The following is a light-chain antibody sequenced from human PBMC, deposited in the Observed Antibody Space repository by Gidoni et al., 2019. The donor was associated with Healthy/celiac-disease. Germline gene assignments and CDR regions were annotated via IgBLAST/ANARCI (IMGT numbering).Light chain of an antibody. CDR2: GKN. V-gene: IGLV3-19*01. CDR1: SRRSYY. CDR3: NSRDSSGNLP. Sequence: SSELTQDPAVSVALGQTVRITCQGDSRRSYYASWYQQKPGQAPVIVIYGKNNRPSGIPDRFSGSSSGNTASLTITGAQADDEADYYCNSRDSSGNLPFGGGTKLTVL. J-gene: IGLJ3*02.